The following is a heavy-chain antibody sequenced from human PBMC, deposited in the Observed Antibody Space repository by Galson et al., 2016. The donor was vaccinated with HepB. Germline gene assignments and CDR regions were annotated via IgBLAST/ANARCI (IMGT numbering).Heavy chain of an antibody. V-gene: IGHV1-18*01. Sequence: SVKVSCKASGYSFISYGIIWVRQAPGQGLEWMGWISAYKGNTTYAQKFQDRVTISTVISTSTANMELRSLRSDDTAVYFCARPIAVAEGGGLDYWGQGTLVTVSS. CDR3: ARPIAVAEGGGLDY. CDR1: GYSFISYG. D-gene: IGHD6-19*01. J-gene: IGHJ4*02. CDR2: ISAYKGNT.